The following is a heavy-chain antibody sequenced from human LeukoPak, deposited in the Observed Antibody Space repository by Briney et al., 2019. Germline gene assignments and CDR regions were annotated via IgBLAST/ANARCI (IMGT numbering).Heavy chain of an antibody. J-gene: IGHJ4*02. V-gene: IGHV3-30-3*01. Sequence: GGSLRLSCAASGFTFSSYAMHWVRQVPGKGLEWVAVISYDGSNKYYADSVKGRFSISRDNSKNTLYLQMNSLRAEDTAVYYCAREATYYYDSSGSDYWGQGTLVTVSS. CDR1: GFTFSSYA. D-gene: IGHD3-22*01. CDR3: AREATYYYDSSGSDY. CDR2: ISYDGSNK.